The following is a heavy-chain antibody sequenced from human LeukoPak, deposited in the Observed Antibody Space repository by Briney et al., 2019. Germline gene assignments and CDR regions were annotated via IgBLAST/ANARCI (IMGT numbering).Heavy chain of an antibody. D-gene: IGHD1-26*01. CDR2: INPNSGGT. CDR3: ARDSQGEWELQSYFDY. CDR1: GYTFTDYY. V-gene: IGHV1-2*02. Sequence: GASVKVSCKASGYTFTDYYIHWVRQAPGQGLEWMGWINPNSGGTNYARKFQDRVTMTRGTSITTAYMELNRLRSDDTAVYYCARDSQGEWELQSYFDYWGQGTLVTVSS. J-gene: IGHJ4*02.